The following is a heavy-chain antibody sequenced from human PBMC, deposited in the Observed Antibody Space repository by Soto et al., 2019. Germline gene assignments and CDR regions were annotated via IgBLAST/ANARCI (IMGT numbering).Heavy chain of an antibody. CDR3: AKAGLNTYYYGSGSYYPSVPYYFDY. Sequence: LSLTCAASGFTFSSYAMSWVRQAPGKGLEWVSAISGSGGSTYYADSVKGRFTISRDNSKNTLYLQMNSLRAEDTAVYYCAKAGLNTYYYGSGSYYPSVPYYFDYWGQGTLVTVSS. CDR2: ISGSGGST. D-gene: IGHD3-10*01. J-gene: IGHJ4*02. CDR1: GFTFSSYA. V-gene: IGHV3-23*01.